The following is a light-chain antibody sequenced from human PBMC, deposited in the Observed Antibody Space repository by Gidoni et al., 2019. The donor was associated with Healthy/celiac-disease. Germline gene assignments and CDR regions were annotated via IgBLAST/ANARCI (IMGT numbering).Light chain of an antibody. J-gene: IGKJ3*01. Sequence: DIVMTQSPDSLAVSLGERATINCKSSQSVLYSSNNKNYLAWYQQKPGQPPKLLMYWASTRESGVPDRFSGSGSGTDFTLTISSLQAEDVAVYYCQQYYTTPGTFGPGTKVDIK. CDR1: QSVLYSSNNKNY. V-gene: IGKV4-1*01. CDR3: QQYYTTPGT. CDR2: WAS.